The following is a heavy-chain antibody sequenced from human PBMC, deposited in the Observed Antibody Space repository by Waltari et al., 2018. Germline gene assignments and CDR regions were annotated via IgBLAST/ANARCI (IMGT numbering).Heavy chain of an antibody. CDR3: ARVRSGLRALRGGMDV. CDR2: LYYSGST. J-gene: IGHJ6*02. Sequence: QVQLQESGPGLVKPSETLSLTCPVSGGSISSYYWSWLRQPPGKGLEWIGYLYYSGSTNYNPSLKSRVTISVDTSKNQFSLKLSSVTAADTAVYYCARVRSGLRALRGGMDVWGQGTTVTVSS. D-gene: IGHD3-3*01. V-gene: IGHV4-59*01. CDR1: GGSISSYY.